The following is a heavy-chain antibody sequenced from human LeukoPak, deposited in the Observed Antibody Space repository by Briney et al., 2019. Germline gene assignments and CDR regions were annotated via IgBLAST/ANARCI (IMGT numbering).Heavy chain of an antibody. CDR2: ISGSGGST. Sequence: GGSLRLSCAASGFTFSSYAMSWVRQAPGKGLEWVSAISGSGGSTYYADSVKGRFTISRDNSKNTLYLQMNSLRAEDTAVYYSAKDAFYDSSGYYGYWGQGTLVTVSS. CDR1: GFTFSSYA. D-gene: IGHD3-22*01. J-gene: IGHJ4*02. CDR3: AKDAFYDSSGYYGY. V-gene: IGHV3-23*01.